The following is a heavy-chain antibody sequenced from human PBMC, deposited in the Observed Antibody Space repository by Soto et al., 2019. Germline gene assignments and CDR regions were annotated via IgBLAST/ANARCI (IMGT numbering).Heavy chain of an antibody. D-gene: IGHD6-6*01. CDR3: AREEYSSSLWGGYYYGMDV. Sequence: SQTLSLTCAISGDSVSSNSAAWNWIRQSPSRGLEWLGRTYYRSKWYNDYAVSVKSRITINPDTSKNQFSLQLNSVTPEDTAVYYCAREEYSSSLWGGYYYGMDVWGQGTTVTVYS. J-gene: IGHJ6*02. CDR1: GDSVSSNSAA. V-gene: IGHV6-1*01. CDR2: TYYRSKWYN.